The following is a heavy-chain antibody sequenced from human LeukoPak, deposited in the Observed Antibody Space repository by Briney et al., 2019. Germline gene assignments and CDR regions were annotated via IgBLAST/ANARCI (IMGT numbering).Heavy chain of an antibody. CDR1: GFTFSSYE. V-gene: IGHV3-48*03. J-gene: IGHJ3*02. CDR3: VRDGYCSDGGCYAASDI. Sequence: GGSLRLSCAASGFTFSSYEMNWVRQAPGKGLEWVSYINSSGSSTYYADSVKGRFTISRDNAKNSLHLQMNTVRAEDTAVYYCVRDGYCSDGGCYAASDIWGQGTKVTVSS. CDR2: INSSGSST. D-gene: IGHD2-15*01.